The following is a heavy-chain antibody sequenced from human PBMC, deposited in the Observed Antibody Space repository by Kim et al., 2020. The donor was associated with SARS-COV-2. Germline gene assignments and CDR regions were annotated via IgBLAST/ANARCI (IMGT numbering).Heavy chain of an antibody. CDR3: ARDTAGGWLGGYYYYYGMDV. CDR1: GFTFSSYE. J-gene: IGHJ6*02. V-gene: IGHV3-48*03. D-gene: IGHD6-19*01. CDR2: ISSSGSTI. Sequence: GGSLRLSCAASGFTFSSYEMNWVRQAPGKGLEWVSYISSSGSTIYYADSVKGRFTISRDNAKNSLYLQMNSLRAEDTAVYYCARDTAGGWLGGYYYYYGMDVWGQGTTVTVSS.